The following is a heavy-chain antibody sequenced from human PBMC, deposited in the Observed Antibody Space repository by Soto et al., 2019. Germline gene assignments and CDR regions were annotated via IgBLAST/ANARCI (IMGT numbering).Heavy chain of an antibody. CDR2: IYHSGST. Sequence: WTWIRQPPGKGLEWIGYIYHSGSTYYNPSLKSRVTISVDRSKNQFSLKLSSVTAADPAVYYCARGPPFGYWGQGTLVTVSS. J-gene: IGHJ4*02. V-gene: IGHV4-30-2*01. D-gene: IGHD3-10*01. CDR3: ARGPPFGY.